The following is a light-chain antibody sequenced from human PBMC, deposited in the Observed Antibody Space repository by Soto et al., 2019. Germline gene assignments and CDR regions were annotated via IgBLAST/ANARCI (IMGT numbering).Light chain of an antibody. CDR3: QQYDNWRLT. CDR2: GAY. J-gene: IGKJ4*01. Sequence: EIVLTQSPGTLSLSPGERATLSCRASQSVTSNYLAWYQQKPGQAPRLLIFGAYTRATGIPARFRGSESGTEFTLTISSLQSEDFAVYYCQQYDNWRLTFGGGTRVEIK. V-gene: IGKV3-15*01. CDR1: QSVTSN.